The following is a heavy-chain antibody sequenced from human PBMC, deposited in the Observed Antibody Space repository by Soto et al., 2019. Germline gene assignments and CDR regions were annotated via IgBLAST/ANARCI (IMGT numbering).Heavy chain of an antibody. CDR1: GFTFSNYA. CDR2: ISGSGGST. CDR3: AKVPVGATGRFDY. Sequence: PGGSLRLSCAGSGFTFSNYAMSWVRQAPGKGLAWVSAISGSGGSTYYADSVKGRFTISRDNSKNTLYLQMNNLRAEDTALYYCAKVPVGATGRFDYWGQGTLVTVSS. V-gene: IGHV3-23*01. J-gene: IGHJ4*02. D-gene: IGHD1-26*01.